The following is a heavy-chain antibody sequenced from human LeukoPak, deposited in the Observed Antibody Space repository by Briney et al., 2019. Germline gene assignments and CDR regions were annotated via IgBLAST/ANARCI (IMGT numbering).Heavy chain of an antibody. J-gene: IGHJ4*02. CDR2: IIPILGIA. Sequence: GASVKVSCKASGGTFSSYAISWVRQAPGQGLEWMGRIIPILGIANYAQKFQGRVTITADKSTSTAYMELRSLRSDDTAVYYCAREDNWNYVFDYWGQGTLVTVSS. D-gene: IGHD1-7*01. V-gene: IGHV1-69*04. CDR3: AREDNWNYVFDY. CDR1: GGTFSSYA.